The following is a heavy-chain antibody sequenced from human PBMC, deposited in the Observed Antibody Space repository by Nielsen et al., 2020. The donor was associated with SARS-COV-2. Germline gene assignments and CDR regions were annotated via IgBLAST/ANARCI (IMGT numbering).Heavy chain of an antibody. J-gene: IGHJ5*02. CDR3: ARDKLIAAPVYCFDP. V-gene: IGHV3-7*01. CDR1: GSIFSSSW. Sequence: GGSLRLSCAASGSIFSSSWMVWVRQAPGKGLEWVANINQDGSVLNYVDSVKGRFTISRDNSKNTLYLQMNSLRTDDTAVYYCARDKLIAAPVYCFDPWGQGTLVTVSS. CDR2: INQDGSVL. D-gene: IGHD6-13*01.